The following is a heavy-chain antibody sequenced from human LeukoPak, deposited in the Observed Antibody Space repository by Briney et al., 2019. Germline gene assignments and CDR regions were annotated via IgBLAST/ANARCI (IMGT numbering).Heavy chain of an antibody. CDR3: ARLTTIFEGWFDP. Sequence: PSQTLSLTCTVSGGSISSGDYYWSWIRQPPGKGLEWIGYIYYSGSTYYNPSLKSRVTISVDTSKNQFSPKLSSVTAADTAVYYCARLTTIFEGWFDPWGQGTLVTVSS. CDR2: IYYSGST. CDR1: GGSISSGDYY. V-gene: IGHV4-30-4*01. D-gene: IGHD3-3*01. J-gene: IGHJ5*02.